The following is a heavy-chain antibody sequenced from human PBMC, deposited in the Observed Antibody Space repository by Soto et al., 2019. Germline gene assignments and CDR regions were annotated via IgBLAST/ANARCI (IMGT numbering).Heavy chain of an antibody. CDR1: GLTFRNYE. CDR3: APDHLRSGFFDH. V-gene: IGHV3-48*03. CDR2: ISSTGKTI. D-gene: IGHD3-3*01. Sequence: GGSLTISCAASGLTFRNYEMNWVRQAPGKGLEWVSFISSTGKTIYYADSVKGRFTISRDNPKNSVHLQMSSLRVEDTAVYYCAPDHLRSGFFDHWGQGTPVSVSS. J-gene: IGHJ4*02.